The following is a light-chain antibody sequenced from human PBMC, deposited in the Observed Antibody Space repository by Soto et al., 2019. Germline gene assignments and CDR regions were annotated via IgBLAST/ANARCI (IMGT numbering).Light chain of an antibody. J-gene: IGKJ1*01. CDR3: QQYDTYSWT. V-gene: IGKV1-5*01. CDR1: QSISGW. CDR2: DVS. Sequence: DIQMTQSPPTLSASVGDRVSITCRASQSISGWLAWYQQKPGEAPKLLIYDVSTLESGVPSRFSGSGSGTEFILTISSLQPDDLATYYCQQYDTYSWTFGQGTKVEIK.